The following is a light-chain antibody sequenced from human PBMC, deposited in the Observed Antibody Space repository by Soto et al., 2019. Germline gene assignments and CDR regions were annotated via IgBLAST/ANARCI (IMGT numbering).Light chain of an antibody. CDR2: KAT. J-gene: IGKJ4*01. CDR1: QKINNW. CDR3: QQGKSLPLT. V-gene: IGKV1-12*01. Sequence: DVQMTQSPPSVTASVGDVVAITCRARQKINNWLVWSQQEAALAAKRLIYKATSSIGAVPPRLSGSTSGTDFTLSLSSLQPEDLATSFCQQGKSLPLTFGGGTRWIS.